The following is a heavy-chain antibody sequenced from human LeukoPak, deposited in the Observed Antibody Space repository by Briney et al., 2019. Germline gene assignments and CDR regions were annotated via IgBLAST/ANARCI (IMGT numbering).Heavy chain of an antibody. CDR2: IRSNSDGGTI. Sequence: TPGGSLRLSCAASGFTFSSYAMHWVRQAPGKGLEWVGRIRSNSDGGTIDYAAPVKGRFTLSRDDSKTTLYLQMNSLQTEDTAVYFCATDFYDSTWGQGTLVTVSS. CDR3: ATDFYDST. D-gene: IGHD3-22*01. J-gene: IGHJ5*02. CDR1: GFTFSSYA. V-gene: IGHV3-15*07.